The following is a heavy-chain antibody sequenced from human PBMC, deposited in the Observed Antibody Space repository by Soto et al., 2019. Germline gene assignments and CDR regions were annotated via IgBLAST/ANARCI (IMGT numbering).Heavy chain of an antibody. D-gene: IGHD3-22*01. V-gene: IGHV1-69*13. CDR1: GGTFSRYT. Sequence: SVKVSCKASGGTFSRYTITWVRQAPGQGLEWMGGITPMFGTPNYAQKFQGRVTITADESTSTAYMELSSLRSEDTAMYYCARDGTLYDSSAYYYLYWGQGTQVTVSS. CDR2: ITPMFGTP. CDR3: ARDGTLYDSSAYYYLY. J-gene: IGHJ4*02.